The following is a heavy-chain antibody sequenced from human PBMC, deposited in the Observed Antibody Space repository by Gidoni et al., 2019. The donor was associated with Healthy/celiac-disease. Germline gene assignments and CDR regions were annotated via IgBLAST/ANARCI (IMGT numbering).Heavy chain of an antibody. CDR1: G. CDR2: IWYDGSNK. Sequence: GRHWVRQAPGKGLEWVAVIWYDGSNKYYADSVKGRFTISRDNSKNTLYLQMNSLRAEDTAVYYCARSSYYYDSSGQNAFDIWGQGTMVTVSS. J-gene: IGHJ3*02. V-gene: IGHV3-33*01. D-gene: IGHD3-22*01. CDR3: ARSSYYYDSSGQNAFDI.